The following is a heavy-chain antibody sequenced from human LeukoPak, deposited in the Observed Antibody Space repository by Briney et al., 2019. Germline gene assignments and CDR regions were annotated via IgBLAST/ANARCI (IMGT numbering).Heavy chain of an antibody. J-gene: IGHJ4*02. D-gene: IGHD3-9*01. CDR1: GGSVSSSTYY. V-gene: IGHV4-39*01. CDR3: ARLSKGRFFDYIFDY. Sequence: PSQTLSLTCTVSGGSVSSSTYYWGWIRQPPGKGLEWIGNIYYSGSTYYNPSLTSRATMSVDTSNNQFSLKMHSVTAADTAVYYCARLSKGRFFDYIFDYWGQGTLVTVSS. CDR2: IYYSGST.